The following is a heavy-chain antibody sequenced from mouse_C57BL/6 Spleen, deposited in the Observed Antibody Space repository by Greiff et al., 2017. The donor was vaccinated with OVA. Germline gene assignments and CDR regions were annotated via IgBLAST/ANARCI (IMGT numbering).Heavy chain of an antibody. CDR2: IHPNSGST. CDR3: ARWAKGTFDFDY. J-gene: IGHJ2*01. D-gene: IGHD3-1*01. V-gene: IGHV1-64*01. Sequence: QVQLQQPGAELVKPGASVKLSCKASGYTFTSYWMHWVKQRPGQGLEWIGMIHPNSGSTNYNEKFKSKATLTVDKSSSTAYMQLSSLTSEDSAVYYCARWAKGTFDFDYWGQGTTLTVSS. CDR1: GYTFTSYW.